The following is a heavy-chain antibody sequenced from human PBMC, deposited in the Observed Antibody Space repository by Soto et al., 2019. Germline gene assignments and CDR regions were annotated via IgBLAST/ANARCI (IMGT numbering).Heavy chain of an antibody. V-gene: IGHV4-59*01. D-gene: IGHD3-16*01. Sequence: QVQLQESGPRLVKPSETLSLTCSVSGGSISGNYWSWIRQPPGKGLEWIGYIHYSGTPNYNPSLRSRVTFSVDTSKNQFSLNLSSVTAADAAVYYCARDGGRVGGFDYWGQGTLVTVSS. CDR1: GGSISGNY. CDR2: IHYSGTP. J-gene: IGHJ4*02. CDR3: ARDGGRVGGFDY.